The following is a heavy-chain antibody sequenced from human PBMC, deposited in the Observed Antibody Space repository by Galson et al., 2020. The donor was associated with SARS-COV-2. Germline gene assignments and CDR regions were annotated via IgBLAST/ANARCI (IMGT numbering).Heavy chain of an antibody. V-gene: IGHV1-18*01. CDR3: ARDVVAARVGYYYYGMDV. Sequence: ASVKVSCKASGYTFTSYGISWVRQAPGQGLEWMGWISAYNGNTNYAQKLQGRVTMTTDTSTSTAYMELRSLRSDDTAVYYCARDVVAARVGYYYYGMDVWGQGTTVTVSS. D-gene: IGHD6-6*01. J-gene: IGHJ6*02. CDR1: GYTFTSYG. CDR2: ISAYNGNT.